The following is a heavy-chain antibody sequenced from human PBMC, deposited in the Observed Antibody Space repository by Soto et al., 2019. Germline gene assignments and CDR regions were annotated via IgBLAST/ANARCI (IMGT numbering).Heavy chain of an antibody. CDR1: GFTFSGYN. V-gene: IGHV3-48*02. CDR3: ARDSNWSSDY. Sequence: EVQLVESGGGLVQPGGSLRLSCGASGFTFSGYNMNWVRQAPGKGLEWISCIKSDSSGTWYADSVKGRFTMSRDNAKNSLYLQMNSLRDEDTAVYFCARDSNWSSDYWGQGTLVAVSS. CDR2: IKSDSSGT. J-gene: IGHJ4*02. D-gene: IGHD1-1*01.